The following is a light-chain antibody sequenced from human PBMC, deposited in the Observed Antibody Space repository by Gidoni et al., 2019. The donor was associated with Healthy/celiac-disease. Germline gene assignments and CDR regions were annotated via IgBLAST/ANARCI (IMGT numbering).Light chain of an antibody. V-gene: IGKV3-15*01. J-gene: IGKJ1*01. CDR1: QSVSSN. CDR3: QHYNNWPPTWT. Sequence: EIVMTQSPAILSVSPGERATLSCRASQSVSSNLAWYQQKPGQAPRLLIYGASTRATGIPARFSGSGSGTEFTLTISSLQSEDFAVYYCQHYNNWPPTWTFXQXTKVEIK. CDR2: GAS.